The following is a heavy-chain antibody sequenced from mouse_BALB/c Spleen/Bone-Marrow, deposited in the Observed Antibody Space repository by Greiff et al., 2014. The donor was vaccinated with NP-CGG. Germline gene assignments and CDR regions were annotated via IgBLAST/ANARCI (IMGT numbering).Heavy chain of an antibody. CDR3: AREDYGYGAMDY. Sequence: QVQLKESGAELVMPGASVKMSCKASGYTFTDYWMNWVKQRPGQGLEWIGAIDTSDSYTSYNQKFKGKATLTVDESSSTAYMQLSSLTSEDSAVYYCAREDYGYGAMDYWGQGTSVTVSS. CDR2: IDTSDSYT. D-gene: IGHD2-2*01. CDR1: GYTFTDYW. V-gene: IGHV1-69*01. J-gene: IGHJ4*01.